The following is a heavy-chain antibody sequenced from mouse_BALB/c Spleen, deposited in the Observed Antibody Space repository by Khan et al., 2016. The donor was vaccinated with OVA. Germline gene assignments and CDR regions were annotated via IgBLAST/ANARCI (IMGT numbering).Heavy chain of an antibody. D-gene: IGHD1-1*01. V-gene: IGHV5-6*01. CDR3: ARVAYYYDSEGFAY. CDR1: GFTFSTYG. CDR2: ISSGCSYT. J-gene: IGHJ3*01. Sequence: EVELVESGGDLVKPEGSLKLSCAASGFTFSTYGMSWVRQTPDKRLEWVATISSGCSYTYYPDSVQGRFTISRDNAKNTLYLQMSSLKSEDTAMFYCARVAYYYDSEGFAYWGQGTLVTVSA.